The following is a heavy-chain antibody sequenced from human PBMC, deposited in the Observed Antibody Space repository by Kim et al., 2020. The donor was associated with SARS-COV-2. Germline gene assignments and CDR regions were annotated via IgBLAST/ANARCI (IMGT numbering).Heavy chain of an antibody. D-gene: IGHD5-12*01. CDR1: GFTFSSYS. J-gene: IGHJ4*02. CDR3: ARVGIWGDIVATSYFDY. CDR2: ISSSSSTI. Sequence: GGSLRLSCAASGFTFSSYSMNWVRQAPGKGLEWVSYISSSSSTIYYADSVKGRFTISRDNAKNSLYLQMNSLRDEDTAVYYCARVGIWGDIVATSYFDYWGQGTLVTVSS. V-gene: IGHV3-48*02.